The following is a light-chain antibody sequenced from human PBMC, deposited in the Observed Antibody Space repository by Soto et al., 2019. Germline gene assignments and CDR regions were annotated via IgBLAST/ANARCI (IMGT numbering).Light chain of an antibody. CDR1: QSVSRN. J-gene: IGKJ2*01. Sequence: EIVMTQSPATLSVSPRERATLSCRASQSVSRNLAWYQQKRGQPPRLLIYGASTRATGIPARFSGSGSGTYFTLTISSLQSEDFAVYYCHQYNTWAPGTFGQGTKVEIK. CDR3: HQYNTWAPGT. CDR2: GAS. V-gene: IGKV3-15*01.